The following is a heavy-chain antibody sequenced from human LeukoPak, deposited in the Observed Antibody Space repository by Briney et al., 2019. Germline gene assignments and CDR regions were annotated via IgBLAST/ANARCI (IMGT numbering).Heavy chain of an antibody. CDR1: GYTFTGYY. Sequence: GASVKVSCKASGYTFTGYYMHWVRQAPGQGLEWIGWINPNSGGTNYAQKFQGRVTMTRDTSISTAYMELSSLRSEDTAVYYCARGIVVPGPQPPNWFDPWGQGTLVTVSS. V-gene: IGHV1-2*02. J-gene: IGHJ5*02. CDR3: ARGIVVPGPQPPNWFDP. D-gene: IGHD2-2*01. CDR2: INPNSGGT.